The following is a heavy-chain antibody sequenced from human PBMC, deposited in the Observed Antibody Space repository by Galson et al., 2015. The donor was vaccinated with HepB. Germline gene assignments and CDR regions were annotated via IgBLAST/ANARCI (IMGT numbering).Heavy chain of an antibody. CDR1: GFTFSRYS. D-gene: IGHD2-21*02. Sequence: SLRLSCAASGFTFSRYSMNWVRQAPGKGLEWVSYISSSSSTIYYADSVKGRFTISRDNAKNSLYLQMNSLRAEDTAVYYCARESLGEVVTALIPYYFDYWGQGTLVTVSS. CDR3: ARESLGEVVTALIPYYFDY. CDR2: ISSSSSTI. V-gene: IGHV3-48*04. J-gene: IGHJ4*02.